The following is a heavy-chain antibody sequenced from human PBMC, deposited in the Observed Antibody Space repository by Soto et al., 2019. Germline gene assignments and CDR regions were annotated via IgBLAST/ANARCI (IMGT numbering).Heavy chain of an antibody. CDR3: SRVIIVGCWFYLNYYHSMDV. Sequence: ASVKVSCKTSGYTFSNYGINWVRQAPGQGLEWMGWISGYNGNTNYAQTVQGRVTMTTDTSTGTVYMELRSLKSDDTAIYYCSRVIIVGCWFYLNYYHSMDVCRQVXTVTVYS. J-gene: IGHJ6*02. CDR1: GYTFSNYG. CDR2: ISGYNGNT. V-gene: IGHV1-18*01. D-gene: IGHD3-3*01.